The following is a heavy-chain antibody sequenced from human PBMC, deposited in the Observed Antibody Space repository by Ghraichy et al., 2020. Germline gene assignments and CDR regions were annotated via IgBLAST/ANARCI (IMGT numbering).Heavy chain of an antibody. D-gene: IGHD3-22*01. CDR3: ARTITMIVVEMGVDAFDI. CDR2: MNPNSGNT. J-gene: IGHJ3*02. CDR1: GYTFTSYD. V-gene: IGHV1-8*01. Sequence: ASVKVSCKASGYTFTSYDINWVRQATGQGLEWMGWMNPNSGNTGYAQKFQGRVTMTRNTSISTAYMELSSLRSEDTAVYYCARTITMIVVEMGVDAFDIWGQGTMVTVSS.